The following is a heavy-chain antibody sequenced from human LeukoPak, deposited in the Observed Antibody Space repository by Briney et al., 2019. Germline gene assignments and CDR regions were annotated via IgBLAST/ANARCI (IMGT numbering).Heavy chain of an antibody. J-gene: IGHJ4*02. D-gene: IGHD2-2*03. Sequence: GGSLRLSCAASGFTFIGSWMTWVRQAPGKGLEWVGRIRSTPDGGATDYAAPVKGRFTISRDDSKNTLYLQTSSLRTEDTAVYYCATDLHFGYCIATSCANYWGQGTLVTVSS. V-gene: IGHV3-15*01. CDR3: ATDLHFGYCIATSCANY. CDR1: GFTFIGSW. CDR2: IRSTPDGGAT.